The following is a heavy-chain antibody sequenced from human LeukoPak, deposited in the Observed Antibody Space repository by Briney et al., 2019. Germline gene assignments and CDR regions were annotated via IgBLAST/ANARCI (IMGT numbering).Heavy chain of an antibody. V-gene: IGHV1-69*02. CDR2: ITPILGIA. Sequence: GSSVTLSCKASGGSFSSYSLSWVRQAPGQGLEWIGGITPILGIANYAQDLQGRVTITADKTTNTAYMELSSLRTEDTAVYYCASQDSSGYYLIDYWGQGTLVTVSS. J-gene: IGHJ4*02. D-gene: IGHD3-22*01. CDR3: ASQDSSGYYLIDY. CDR1: GGSFSSYS.